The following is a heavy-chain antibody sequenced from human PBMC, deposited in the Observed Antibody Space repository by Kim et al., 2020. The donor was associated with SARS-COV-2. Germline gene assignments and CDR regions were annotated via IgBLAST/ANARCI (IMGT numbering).Heavy chain of an antibody. Sequence: ASVKVSCKASGYTFRIYGIHWVRQAPGQRLEWTGWINTGNGDTKYSQEFQGRVTITRDTSATTVYMELSSLTSEDTAVYYCARDLWSRQFDYWGQGTLVTVSS. CDR2: INTGNGDT. CDR3: ARDLWSRQFDY. J-gene: IGHJ4*02. V-gene: IGHV1-3*04. CDR1: GYTFRIYG. D-gene: IGHD3-10*01.